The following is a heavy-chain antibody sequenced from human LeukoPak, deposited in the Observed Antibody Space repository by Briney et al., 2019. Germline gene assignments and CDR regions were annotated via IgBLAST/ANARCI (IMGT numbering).Heavy chain of an antibody. Sequence: GGSLRLSCAASGFIFSSYSMNWVRQAPGKGLEWVSSISSSSSYIYYADSVKGRFTISRDNAKNSLYLQMNSLRAEDTAVYYCARLGYSSSWYFPDVWGQGTTVTVSS. V-gene: IGHV3-21*01. CDR3: ARLGYSSSWYFPDV. CDR1: GFIFSSYS. CDR2: ISSSSSYI. D-gene: IGHD6-13*01. J-gene: IGHJ6*02.